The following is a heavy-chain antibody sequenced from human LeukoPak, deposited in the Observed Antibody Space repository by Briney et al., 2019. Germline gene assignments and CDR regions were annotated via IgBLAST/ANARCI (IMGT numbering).Heavy chain of an antibody. V-gene: IGHV3-7*03. Sequence: GGPLILSCAASGFTFSSNWRSCGRQAPGKGLEGLANIKQDGSEKYYVDSVNGRFTISRDNAKNSLYLQMNSLRAEDTAVYYCARGFYGMDVWGKGTTVTVSS. CDR2: IKQDGSEK. CDR1: GFTFSSNW. CDR3: ARGFYGMDV. J-gene: IGHJ6*04.